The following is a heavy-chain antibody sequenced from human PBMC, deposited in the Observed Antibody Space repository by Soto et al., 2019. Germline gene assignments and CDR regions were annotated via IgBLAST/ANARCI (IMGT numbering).Heavy chain of an antibody. Sequence: SETLSLTCIVSGGSISNYYWSWIRQPPGKGLEWIGYIYYSGSTNYNPSLKSRVTISVDTSKNQFSLKLSSVTAADTAVYYCARRYGSGFDYWGQGTLVTVSS. CDR1: GGSISNYY. J-gene: IGHJ4*02. CDR3: ARRYGSGFDY. V-gene: IGHV4-59*08. D-gene: IGHD3-10*01. CDR2: IYYSGST.